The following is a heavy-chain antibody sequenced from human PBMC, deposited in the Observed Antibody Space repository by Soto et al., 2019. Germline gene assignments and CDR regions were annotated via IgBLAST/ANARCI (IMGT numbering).Heavy chain of an antibody. CDR3: ARRRYCGADCYKYYYFGMEV. J-gene: IGHJ6*02. CDR2: IIPILPIT. V-gene: IGHV1-69*02. Sequence: QVQLVQSGAEVKKPGSSVRLSCTASGGTFSSYTLSWVRQAPGQGLEWMGRIIPILPITDYAQKFRGRLTITAYKSSSTAYMELSGLRSEDTAVYYCARRRYCGADCYKYYYFGMEVWGQGTKVTVSS. D-gene: IGHD2-21*02. CDR1: GGTFSSYT.